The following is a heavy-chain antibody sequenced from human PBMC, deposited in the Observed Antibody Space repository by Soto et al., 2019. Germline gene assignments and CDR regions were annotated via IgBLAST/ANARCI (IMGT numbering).Heavy chain of an antibody. J-gene: IGHJ4*02. CDR3: ARYREGGGLVISLYFDY. CDR1: GFTVSSYA. D-gene: IGHD3-9*01. CDR2: ISYDGSNK. Sequence: QVQLVESGGGVVQPGRSLRLSCAASGFTVSSYAMHWVRQAPGKGLEWVEVISYDGSNKYYADPVEGRFTISRDNSKNTLYLQMNSLRAEYTAVYYCARYREGGGLVISLYFDYWGQGTLVTVSS. V-gene: IGHV3-30-3*01.